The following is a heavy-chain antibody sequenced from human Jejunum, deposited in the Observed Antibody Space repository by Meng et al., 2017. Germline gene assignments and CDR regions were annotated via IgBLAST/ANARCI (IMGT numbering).Heavy chain of an antibody. CDR1: GSSVSSGSYY. CDR3: ARGSRGYSYG. D-gene: IGHD5-18*01. J-gene: IGHJ4*02. V-gene: IGHV4-61*01. Sequence: QVRLQESGPGLVRPSETLSLTCTVSGSSVSSGSYYWSWIRQPPGKGLEWIGYIYYGGTTNYNPSLKSRVTISADTSKNQFSLKLSSVTAADTAVYYCARGSRGYSYGWGQGTLVTVSS. CDR2: IYYGGTT.